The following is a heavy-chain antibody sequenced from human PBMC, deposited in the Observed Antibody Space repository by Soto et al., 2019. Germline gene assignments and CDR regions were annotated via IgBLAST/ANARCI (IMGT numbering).Heavy chain of an antibody. J-gene: IGHJ4*02. D-gene: IGHD6-19*01. CDR2: IYSGGST. CDR1: GFTVSSNY. Sequence: EVQLVGSGGGLIQPGGSLRLSCAASGFTVSSNYMSWVRQAPGKGLEWVSVIYSGGSTHYADSVRGRFSISRDNSKNTLYLQMNSLRAEDTAVYYCVRVEQWLVAIDYWGQGTLVTVSS. V-gene: IGHV3-53*01. CDR3: VRVEQWLVAIDY.